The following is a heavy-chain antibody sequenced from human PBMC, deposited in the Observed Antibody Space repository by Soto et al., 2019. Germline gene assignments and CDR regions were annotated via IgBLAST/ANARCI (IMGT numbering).Heavy chain of an antibody. CDR2: ISSSSSYI. D-gene: IGHD2-2*02. V-gene: IGHV3-21*01. J-gene: IGHJ6*02. CDR3: ARDAYCSSTSCYIVRYYYGMDV. CDR1: GFTFSSYS. Sequence: GGSLRLSCAASGFTFSSYSMNWVRQAPGKGLEWVSSISSSSSYIYYADSVKGRFTISRGNAKNSLYLQMNSLRAEDTAVYYCARDAYCSSTSCYIVRYYYGMDVWGQGTTVTVSS.